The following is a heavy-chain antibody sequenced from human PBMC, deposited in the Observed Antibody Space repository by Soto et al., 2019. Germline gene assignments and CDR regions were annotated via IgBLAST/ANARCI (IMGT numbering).Heavy chain of an antibody. CDR2: IIPIFGTA. V-gene: IGHV1-69*13. CDR3: ARRQGXTMVRGVIPYYYYGMDV. Sequence: SVKVSCKASGGTFSSYAISWVRQAPGQGLEWMGGIIPIFGTANYAQKFQGRVTITADESTSTAYMELSSLRSEDTAVYYCARRQGXTMVRGVIPYYYYGMDVWGQGTTVTVSS. D-gene: IGHD3-10*01. J-gene: IGHJ6*02. CDR1: GGTFSSYA.